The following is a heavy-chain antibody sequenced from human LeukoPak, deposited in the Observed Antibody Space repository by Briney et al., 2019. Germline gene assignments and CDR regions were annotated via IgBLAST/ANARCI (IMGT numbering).Heavy chain of an antibody. Sequence: PSETLSLTCIVSGGSISRYYWSWIRQPAGKGREWVGRIYTSGSTNYNPSLKSRVTISVDKSKNQFSLKLSSVTAADTAVYYCAREGRISMIVAGAFDIWGQRTMVTVSS. J-gene: IGHJ3*02. CDR1: GGSISRYY. D-gene: IGHD3-22*01. CDR2: IYTSGST. V-gene: IGHV4-4*07. CDR3: AREGRISMIVAGAFDI.